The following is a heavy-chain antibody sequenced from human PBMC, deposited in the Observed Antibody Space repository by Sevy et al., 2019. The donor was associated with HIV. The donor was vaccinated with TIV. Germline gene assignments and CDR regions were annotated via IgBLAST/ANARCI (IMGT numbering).Heavy chain of an antibody. Sequence: GGSLRLSCAASGFTFSNAWMSWVRQAPGKGLEWVGRIKRKTNGGTTDYAAPVKGRFTISRDNSKNTLYLQMNSLKTADTAVYYCTSSVEWVTYYYGMDVWGQGTTVTVSS. CDR3: TSSVEWVTYYYGMDV. V-gene: IGHV3-15*01. D-gene: IGHD1-26*01. CDR1: GFTFSNAW. CDR2: IKRKTNGGTT. J-gene: IGHJ6*02.